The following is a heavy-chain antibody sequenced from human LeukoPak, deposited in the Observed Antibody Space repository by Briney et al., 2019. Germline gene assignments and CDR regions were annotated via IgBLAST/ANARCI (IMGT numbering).Heavy chain of an antibody. V-gene: IGHV3-74*01. J-gene: IGHJ4*02. CDR3: TAIRPDY. CDR2: IKSDVRST. D-gene: IGHD2-21*02. CDR1: GFTFSTSW. Sequence: PGGPLRLSCAASGFTFSTSWMHWVRQAPGKGLVWVARIKSDVRSTDYADSVKGRFTISRDDANNILYLQMNSLRAEDTAVYYCTAIRPDYWGQGTVVTVSS.